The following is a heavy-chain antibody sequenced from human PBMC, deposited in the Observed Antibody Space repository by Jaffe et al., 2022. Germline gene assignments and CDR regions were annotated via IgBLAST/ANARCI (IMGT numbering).Heavy chain of an antibody. Sequence: QVQLVQSGAEVKKPGSSVKVSCKASGGTFSSYAISWVRQAPGQGLEWMGGIIPIFGTANYAQKFQGRVTITADESTSTAYMELSSLRSEDTAVYYCARNGDSTSLAYYYYMDVWGKGTTVTVSS. CDR3: ARNGDSTSLAYYYYMDV. CDR2: IIPIFGTA. J-gene: IGHJ6*03. CDR1: GGTFSSYA. V-gene: IGHV1-69*01. D-gene: IGHD4-17*01.